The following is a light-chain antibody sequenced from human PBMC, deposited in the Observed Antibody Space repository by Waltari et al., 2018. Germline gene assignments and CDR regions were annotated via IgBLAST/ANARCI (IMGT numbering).Light chain of an antibody. CDR2: RNN. V-gene: IGLV1-47*01. CDR1: SSTIGRNY. J-gene: IGLJ2*01. CDR3: AAWDDSLRGVV. Sequence: QSVLTQSPSASGTPDQRVTISCSGSSSTIGRNYVYWYPQLPGTAPTLLIYRNNQRPSGVPDRFSGSKSGTSASLAISGLRSEDEADYHCAAWDDSLRGVVFGGGTKLTVL.